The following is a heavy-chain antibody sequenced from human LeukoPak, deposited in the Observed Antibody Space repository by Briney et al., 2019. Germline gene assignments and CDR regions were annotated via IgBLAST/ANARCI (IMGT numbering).Heavy chain of an antibody. V-gene: IGHV3-74*01. Sequence: GGSLRLSCAASGLTFSDFWMHWVRQPPGKGLVWVALVKGDGRTTIYADSVKGRFTISRDNPKNTLYLQMNSPRADDSGVYYCATGHSYGYDYWGQGVLVTVSS. CDR2: VKGDGRTT. CDR1: GLTFSDFW. CDR3: ATGHSYGYDY. J-gene: IGHJ4*02. D-gene: IGHD5-18*01.